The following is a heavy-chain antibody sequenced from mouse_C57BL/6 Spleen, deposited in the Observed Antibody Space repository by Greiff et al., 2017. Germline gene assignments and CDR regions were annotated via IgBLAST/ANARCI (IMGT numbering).Heavy chain of an antibody. CDR3: ARSHYGSSYDFDY. V-gene: IGHV1-55*01. CDR1: GYTFTSYW. J-gene: IGHJ2*01. Sequence: QVQLQQPGAELVKPGASVKMSCKASGYTFTSYWITWVKQRPGQGLEWIGDIYPGSGSTNYNEKFKGKATLTADKSSSTAYMQLSSLTSEDSAVYFCARSHYGSSYDFDYWGQGTTLTVSS. CDR2: IYPGSGST. D-gene: IGHD1-1*01.